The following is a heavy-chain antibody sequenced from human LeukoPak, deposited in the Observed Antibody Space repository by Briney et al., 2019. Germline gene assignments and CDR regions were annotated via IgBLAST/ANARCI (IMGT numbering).Heavy chain of an antibody. J-gene: IGHJ3*02. V-gene: IGHV3-33*01. Sequence: PGGSLRLSCTASGFTFSSYGIHWVRQAPDKGLEWVAVITSDGSHKYYLDSVKGRFTISRDNSKNTLYLQMNNLRAEDTAVYYCARDNEGDDNGLDIWGQGTMVTVSS. CDR3: ARDNEGDDNGLDI. CDR1: GFTFSSYG. CDR2: ITSDGSHK. D-gene: IGHD2-8*01.